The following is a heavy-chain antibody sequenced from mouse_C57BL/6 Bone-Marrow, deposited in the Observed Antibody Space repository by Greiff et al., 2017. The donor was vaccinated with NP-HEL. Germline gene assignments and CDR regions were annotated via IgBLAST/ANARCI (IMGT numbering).Heavy chain of an antibody. CDR1: GYTFTSYW. Sequence: VKLQESGAELVKPGASVKMSCKASGYTFTSYWITWVKQRPGQGLEWIGDIYPGSGSTNYNEKFKSKATLTVDTSSSTAYMQLSSLTSEDSAVYYCAREGSRIYYYAMDYWGQGTSVTVSS. CDR3: AREGSRIYYYAMDY. CDR2: IYPGSGST. V-gene: IGHV1-55*01. J-gene: IGHJ4*01.